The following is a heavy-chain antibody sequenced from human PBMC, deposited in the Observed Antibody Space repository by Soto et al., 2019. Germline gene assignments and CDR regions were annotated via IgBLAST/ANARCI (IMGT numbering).Heavy chain of an antibody. J-gene: IGHJ5*02. Sequence: PSETLSLTCVVSGGSISSSNYYWAWIRRPPGKSLEWLGNAYYNGNTYFSPSLNSRLTMSVDTSKNQFSLKLNSVTAADSAVYYCARQESATKLDLWGQGTLVTVSS. CDR3: ARQESATKLDL. V-gene: IGHV4-39*01. CDR1: GGSISSSNYY. CDR2: AYYNGNT.